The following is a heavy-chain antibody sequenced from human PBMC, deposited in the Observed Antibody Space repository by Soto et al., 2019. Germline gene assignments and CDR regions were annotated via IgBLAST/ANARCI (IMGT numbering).Heavy chain of an antibody. V-gene: IGHV3-23*01. D-gene: IGHD3-3*01. CDR3: AKVPTTIFGVVITLGYFDY. CDR2: ISGSGGST. J-gene: IGHJ4*02. Sequence: GGSLRLSCAASGFTFSSYAMSWVRQAPGKGLEWVSAISGSGGSTYYADSVKGRFTISRDNSKNTRYLQMNSLRAEDTDVYYCAKVPTTIFGVVITLGYFDYWGQGTLVTVSS. CDR1: GFTFSSYA.